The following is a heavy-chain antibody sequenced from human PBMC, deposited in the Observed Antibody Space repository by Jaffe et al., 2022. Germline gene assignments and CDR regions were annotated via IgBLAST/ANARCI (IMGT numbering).Heavy chain of an antibody. CDR2: IRSKAYGGTT. D-gene: IGHD5-12*01. V-gene: IGHV3-49*04. J-gene: IGHJ4*02. Sequence: EVQLVESGGGLVQPGRSLRLSCTASGFTFGDYAMSWVRQAPGKGLEWVGFIRSKAYGGTTEYAASVKGRFTISRDDSKSIAYLQMNSLKTEDTAVYYCTRDAGDGYNEGPFDYWGQGTLVTVSS. CDR3: TRDAGDGYNEGPFDY. CDR1: GFTFGDYA.